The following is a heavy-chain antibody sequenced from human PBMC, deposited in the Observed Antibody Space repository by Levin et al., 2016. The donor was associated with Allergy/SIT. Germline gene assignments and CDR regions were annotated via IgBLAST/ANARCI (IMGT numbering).Heavy chain of an antibody. D-gene: IGHD4-17*01. CDR3: ARDETVTTPRPYYYGMDV. J-gene: IGHJ6*02. CDR2: ISSNGGST. Sequence: VRQAPGKGLEYVSAISSNGGSTYYADSVKGRFTISRDNSKNTLYLQMSSLRAEDTAVYYCARDETVTTPRPYYYGMDVWGQGTTVTVSS. V-gene: IGHV3-64D*08.